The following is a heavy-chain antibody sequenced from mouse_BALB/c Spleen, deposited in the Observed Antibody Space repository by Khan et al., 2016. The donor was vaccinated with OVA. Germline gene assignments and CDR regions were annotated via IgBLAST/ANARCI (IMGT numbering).Heavy chain of an antibody. CDR3: AREWAAWFPY. Sequence: QVQLQQSGAELARPGASVTLSCKASGYTFTDYYINWMRQRTGQGLEWIGEIYPGSDNTYYNEKFKGKATLTADKSSSTAYMQLSSLTSEDSAVYFCAREWAAWFPYWGQGTLVTVSA. V-gene: IGHV1-77*01. CDR2: IYPGSDNT. J-gene: IGHJ3*01. CDR1: GYTFTDYY.